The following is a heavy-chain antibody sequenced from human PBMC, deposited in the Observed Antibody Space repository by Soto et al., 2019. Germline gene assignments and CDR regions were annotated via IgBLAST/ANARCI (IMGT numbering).Heavy chain of an antibody. CDR3: ARRQSSPWFDP. J-gene: IGHJ5*02. CDR1: GGCISSRSYY. D-gene: IGHD2-15*01. CDR2: IYYSGST. Sequence: SETLSLTCPVAGGCISSRSYYWGWIRQPPGKGLEWIGNIYYSGSTYYNPSLKSRVTISVDTSKNQFSLKVNSVTAADTAVYYCARRQSSPWFDPWGQGTLVTVSS. V-gene: IGHV4-39*01.